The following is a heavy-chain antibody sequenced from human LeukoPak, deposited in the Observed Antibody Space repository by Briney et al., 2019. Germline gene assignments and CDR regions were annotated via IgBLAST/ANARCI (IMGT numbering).Heavy chain of an antibody. CDR1: GYTLTELS. CDR3: AGSYGSGYY. D-gene: IGHD3-10*01. V-gene: IGHV1-24*01. Sequence: ASVTVSCKGSGYTLTELSMHWVRQAPGKGIEWMGGFDPEDGETIYAQKFQGRVTMTEDTSTDTAYMELSSLRSEDTAVYYCAGSYGSGYYWGQGTLVTVSS. J-gene: IGHJ4*02. CDR2: FDPEDGET.